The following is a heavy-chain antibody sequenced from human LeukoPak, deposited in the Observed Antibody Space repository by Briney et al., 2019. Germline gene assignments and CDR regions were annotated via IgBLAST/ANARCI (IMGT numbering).Heavy chain of an antibody. V-gene: IGHV1-69*13. D-gene: IGHD1-26*01. CDR3: ARDRSYSGSYQVGGY. CDR1: GGTFSSYA. J-gene: IGHJ4*02. Sequence: HAASVTVSCKASGGTFSSYAISWVRQAPGQGLEWMGGIIPIFGTANYAQKFQGRVTITADESTSTAYMELSSLRSDDTAVYYCARDRSYSGSYQVGGYWGQGTLVTVSS. CDR2: IIPIFGTA.